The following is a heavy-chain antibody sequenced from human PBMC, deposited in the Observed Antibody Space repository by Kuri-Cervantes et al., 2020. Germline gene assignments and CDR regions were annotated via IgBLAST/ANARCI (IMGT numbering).Heavy chain of an antibody. CDR2: MNPDSGNT. V-gene: IGHV1-8*02. D-gene: IGHD3-10*01. Sequence: ASVKVSCKASGYTFTSYAISWVRQATGQGLEWMGWMNPDSGNTGYAQKFQGRVTMTRDTSISTAYMEMSSLRSDDTAVYYCVRGVRSGQPLGDYWGQGTLVTVSS. J-gene: IGHJ4*02. CDR1: GYTFTSYA. CDR3: VRGVRSGQPLGDY.